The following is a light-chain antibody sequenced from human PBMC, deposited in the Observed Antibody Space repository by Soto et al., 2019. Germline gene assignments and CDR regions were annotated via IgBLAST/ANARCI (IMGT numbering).Light chain of an antibody. CDR1: QGISNW. J-gene: IGKJ4*01. V-gene: IGKV1-12*01. CDR2: AAT. Sequence: DMQMTQSPPSVSASVGDRVTITCRASQGISNWLAWYQQKPGKAPKLLIYAATTLQSGVPSRFSGNGSETDFTLTISSLQPKDFATYYCQQANSFPLTFGGGTKVEIK. CDR3: QQANSFPLT.